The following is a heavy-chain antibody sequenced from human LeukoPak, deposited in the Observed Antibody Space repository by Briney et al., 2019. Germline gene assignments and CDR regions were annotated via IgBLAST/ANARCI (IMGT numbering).Heavy chain of an antibody. CDR3: ARVRNTANGEFVFDY. J-gene: IGHJ4*02. D-gene: IGHD3-10*01. CDR1: GGTFSSYA. V-gene: IGHV1-69*04. Sequence: SVKVSCKASGGTFSSYAISWVRQAPGQGLEWMGRIIPILGIANYAQKFQGRVTITADKSTSTAYMELSSLRSEDTAVYYCARVRNTANGEFVFDYWGQGTLVTVSS. CDR2: IIPILGIA.